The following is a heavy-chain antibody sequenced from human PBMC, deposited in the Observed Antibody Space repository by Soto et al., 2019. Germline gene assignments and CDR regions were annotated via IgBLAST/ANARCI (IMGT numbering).Heavy chain of an antibody. CDR1: GGSISSYY. Sequence: SETLSLTCTVSGGSISSYYWSWIRQPPGKGLEWIGYIYYSGSTNYNPSLKSRVTISVDTSKNQFSLKLSSVTAADTAVYYCARTCDGCYGAELYWYFDLWGRGTLVTV. CDR2: IYYSGST. D-gene: IGHD4-17*01. V-gene: IGHV4-59*01. CDR3: ARTCDGCYGAELYWYFDL. J-gene: IGHJ2*01.